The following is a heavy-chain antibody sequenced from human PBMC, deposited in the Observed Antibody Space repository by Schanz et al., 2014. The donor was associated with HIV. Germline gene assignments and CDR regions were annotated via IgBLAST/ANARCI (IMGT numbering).Heavy chain of an antibody. CDR2: MNQDGSRK. J-gene: IGHJ4*02. V-gene: IGHV3-7*03. Sequence: VHLVESGGGVVRPGRSLRLSCAASGFNFNNYAMTWVRQAPGKGLEMVANMNQDGSRKYYVDSVKGRFTISRDNGKNSLFLQMNSLRAEDTAVYYCARLRGFLWFGDHPYSFDYWGQGTLVTVSS. CDR3: ARLRGFLWFGDHPYSFDY. D-gene: IGHD3-10*01. CDR1: GFNFNNYA.